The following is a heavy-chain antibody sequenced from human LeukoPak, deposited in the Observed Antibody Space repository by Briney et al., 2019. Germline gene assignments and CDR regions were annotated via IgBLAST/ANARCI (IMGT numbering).Heavy chain of an antibody. Sequence: GGSLGLSCAAPGFMFSGFGIHWVRQPPGKGLEWLEVVVLVGIPQYYAQFGRGRFTTPRKNSRNSVFLEMDSLGVRDTLFFNCVKDDHPPPREIAPGDWGPGTLVVVDS. CDR3: VKDDHPPPREIAPGD. CDR2: VVLVGIPQ. J-gene: IGHJ4*02. CDR1: GFMFSGFG. V-gene: IGHV3-30*02. D-gene: IGHD1-26*01.